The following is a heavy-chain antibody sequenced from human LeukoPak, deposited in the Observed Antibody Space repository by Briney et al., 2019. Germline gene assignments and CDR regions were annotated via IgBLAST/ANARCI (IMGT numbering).Heavy chain of an antibody. V-gene: IGHV1-24*01. Sequence: ASVRVSCKVSGYTLTELSMHWVRQAPGKGLEWMGGFDPEDGETIYAQKFQGRATMTEDTSTDTAYMQLSSLRSEDTAVYYCATASSSSGLATIDYWGQGTLVTVSS. CDR1: GYTLTELS. CDR3: ATASSSSGLATIDY. CDR2: FDPEDGET. J-gene: IGHJ4*02. D-gene: IGHD6-6*01.